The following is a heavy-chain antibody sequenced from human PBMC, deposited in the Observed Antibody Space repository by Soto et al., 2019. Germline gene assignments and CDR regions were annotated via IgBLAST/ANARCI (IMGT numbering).Heavy chain of an antibody. CDR1: GGTFSTYP. D-gene: IGHD6-13*01. Sequence: QVQLVQSGAEVKKPGSSVKVSCKVSGGTFSTYPINWVRQAPGQGLEFMGGIIPKFGTTNYAQKFRVTVTITAAESTSTAYMELNNLRSEDTAVYYCARGASNSTSWYIWFDPWGQGTMVNVSS. J-gene: IGHJ5*02. CDR3: ARGASNSTSWYIWFDP. CDR2: IIPKFGTT. V-gene: IGHV1-69*01.